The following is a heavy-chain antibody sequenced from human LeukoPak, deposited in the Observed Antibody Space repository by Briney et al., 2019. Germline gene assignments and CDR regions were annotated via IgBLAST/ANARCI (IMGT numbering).Heavy chain of an antibody. CDR1: GDSISSYY. D-gene: IGHD5-24*01. J-gene: IGHJ5*02. V-gene: IGHV4-59*08. CDR3: ARLREMATTGRWFDP. CDR2: IYYSGST. Sequence: SETLSLTCTVSGDSISSYYWSWIWQPPGKGLEWIGYIYYSGSTNYNPSLKSRVTISVDTSKNQFSLKLNSVTAADTAVYYCARLREMATTGRWFDPWGQGTLVTVSS.